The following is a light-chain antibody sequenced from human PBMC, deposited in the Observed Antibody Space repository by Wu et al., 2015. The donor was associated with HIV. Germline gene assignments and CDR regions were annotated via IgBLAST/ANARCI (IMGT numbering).Light chain of an antibody. Sequence: EIVMAQSPGTLSVSPGEEATLSCGANLSVRNKLAWYQQKAGLPPSLLIYSASRRATGVPDKFSGTGSGTDFTLTISRLDPEDFAIYFCHQYTDSHATFGQGTTVEIK. CDR1: LSVRNK. CDR3: HQYTDSHAT. CDR2: SAS. J-gene: IGKJ1*01. V-gene: IGKV3D-15*01.